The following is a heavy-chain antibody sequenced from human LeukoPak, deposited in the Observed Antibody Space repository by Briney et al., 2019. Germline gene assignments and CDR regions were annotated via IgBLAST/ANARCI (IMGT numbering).Heavy chain of an antibody. V-gene: IGHV3-23*01. CDR2: ISGSGGST. CDR3: AKIGPYCSGGSCYQPDH. J-gene: IGHJ4*02. CDR1: GFTFSSYA. Sequence: GGSLRLSCAASGFTFSSYAMSWVRQAPGKGLEWVSAISGSGGSTYYADSVKGRFTISRDNSKNTLYLQMNSLRAEDTAVYYCAKIGPYCSGGSCYQPDHWGQGTLVTVSS. D-gene: IGHD2-15*01.